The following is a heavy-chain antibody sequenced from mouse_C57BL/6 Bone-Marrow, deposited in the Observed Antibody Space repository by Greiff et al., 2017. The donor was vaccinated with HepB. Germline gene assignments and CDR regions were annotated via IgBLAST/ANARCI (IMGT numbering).Heavy chain of an antibody. Sequence: VQLQQSGAELVRPGASVTLSCKASGYTFTDYEMHWVKQTPVHGLEWIGAIDPETGGTAYNQKFKGKAILTADKSSSTAYMELRSLTSEDSAVYYCAHYRGFAYWGQGTLVTVSA. CDR3: AHYRGFAY. J-gene: IGHJ3*01. CDR2: IDPETGGT. V-gene: IGHV1-15*01. CDR1: GYTFTDYE. D-gene: IGHD2-12*01.